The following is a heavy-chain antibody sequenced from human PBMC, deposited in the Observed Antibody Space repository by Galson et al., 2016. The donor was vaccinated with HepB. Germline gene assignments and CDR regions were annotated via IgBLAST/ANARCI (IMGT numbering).Heavy chain of an antibody. CDR3: ARDGSSRTTLFEF. CDR1: GFAFSNYG. CDR2: IWYDGSNE. J-gene: IGHJ4*02. D-gene: IGHD2-15*01. Sequence: SLRLSCAASGFAFSNYGMYWVRQTSGKGLESVALIWYDGSNEYYDESVKGRFTIARDNSRSMLYLQMNSLRVEDSAVYYCARDGSSRTTLFEFWGQGTVVTVSS. V-gene: IGHV3-33*01.